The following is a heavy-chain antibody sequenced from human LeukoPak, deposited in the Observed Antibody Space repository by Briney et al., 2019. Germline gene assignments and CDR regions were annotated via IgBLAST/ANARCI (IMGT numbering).Heavy chain of an antibody. D-gene: IGHD2-15*01. V-gene: IGHV1-18*01. CDR2: NSTYNGNT. J-gene: IGHJ5*02. CDR3: ARSYCSGGSCYADP. CDR1: GYTFTNHG. Sequence: ASVKVSCKASGYTFTNHGISLVRQAPGQGLEWMGWNSTYNGNTNYAQRLQGRVTMTTDTSTTTAYMELRSLRSDDTAVYYCARSYCSGGSCYADPWGQGTLVTVSS.